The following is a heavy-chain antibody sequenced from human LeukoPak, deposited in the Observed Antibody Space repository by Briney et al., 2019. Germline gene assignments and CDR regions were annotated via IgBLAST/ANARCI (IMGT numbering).Heavy chain of an antibody. CDR1: GFTFSSYA. CDR3: AREESDDSSGGG. D-gene: IGHD3-22*01. J-gene: IGHJ4*02. V-gene: IGHV3-33*01. CDR2: IWYDGSNK. Sequence: GRSLRLSCAASGFTFSSYAMHWVRQAPGKGLEWVAVIWYDGSNKYYADSVKGRFTISRDNSKNTLYLQMNSLRAEDTAVYYCAREESDDSSGGGWGQGTLVTVSS.